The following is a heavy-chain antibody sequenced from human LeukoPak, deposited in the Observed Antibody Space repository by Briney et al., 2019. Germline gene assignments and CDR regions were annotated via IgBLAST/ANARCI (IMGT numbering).Heavy chain of an antibody. V-gene: IGHV1-2*02. D-gene: IGHD2-15*01. Sequence: ASVKVSCKASGYTFTGFYMHWVRQAPGQSLEWMGWINANSGGADYTQKFQGRVTMTRDTSITTVYMEVSWLRSDDTAVYYCARGPRYCSGGICYGSNFDYWGQGTLVTVSS. CDR1: GYTFTGFY. CDR2: INANSGGA. CDR3: ARGPRYCSGGICYGSNFDY. J-gene: IGHJ4*02.